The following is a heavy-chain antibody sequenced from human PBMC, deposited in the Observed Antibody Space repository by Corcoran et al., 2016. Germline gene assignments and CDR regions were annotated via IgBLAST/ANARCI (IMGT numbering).Heavy chain of an antibody. CDR3: ARRRVVPASKCCYFEL. V-gene: IGHV1-69*01. J-gene: IGHJ2*01. D-gene: IGHD2-2*01. Sequence: QVQLVQSGAEVKKPGSSVKVSCKASGCTFSSYAISWVRQAPGQGLEWMGGIIPIFGTANYAQKFQGRVTITADESTSTAYMELSSLRSEDTAVYYGARRRVVPASKCCYFELWGRGTLVTVSA. CDR2: IIPIFGTA. CDR1: GCTFSSYA.